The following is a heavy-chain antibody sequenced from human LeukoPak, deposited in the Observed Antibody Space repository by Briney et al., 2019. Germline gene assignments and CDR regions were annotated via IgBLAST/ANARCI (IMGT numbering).Heavy chain of an antibody. D-gene: IGHD6-6*01. CDR3: ARAMTYSSSPGPGEFDY. V-gene: IGHV1-2*02. CDR1: GYTFTGYY. J-gene: IGHJ4*02. CDR2: INPNSGGT. Sequence: ASVKVSCKASGYTFTGYYMHWVRQAPGQGLEWMGWINPNSGGTNYAQKFQGRVTMTRDTSISTAYMELSRLRSDDTAVYYCARAMTYSSSPGPGEFDYWGQGTLVTVSS.